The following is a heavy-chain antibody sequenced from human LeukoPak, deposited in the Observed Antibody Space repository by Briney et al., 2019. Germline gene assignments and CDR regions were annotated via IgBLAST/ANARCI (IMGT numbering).Heavy chain of an antibody. CDR3: ARDQFSSSWYSDY. D-gene: IGHD6-13*01. CDR1: GFTFSDYY. CDR2: ISSSSSYT. V-gene: IGHV3-11*05. Sequence: PGGSLRLSCAASGFTFSDYYVSWIRQAPGKGLEWVSYISSSSSYTNYADSVKGRFTISRDNAKNSLYLQMNSLRAEDTAVYYCARDQFSSSWYSDYWGQGTLVTVSS. J-gene: IGHJ4*02.